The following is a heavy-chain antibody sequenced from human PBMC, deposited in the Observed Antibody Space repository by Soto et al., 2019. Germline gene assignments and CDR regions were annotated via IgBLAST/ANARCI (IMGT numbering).Heavy chain of an antibody. J-gene: IGHJ4*02. D-gene: IGHD6-19*01. Sequence: QVQLVESGGGVVQPGRSLRLSCAASGFTFSSYGMHWVRQAPGKGLEWVAGISYDGSNTYYADSVKGRFTISRDNSKNTLYLQMNSLRAEDTAVYYCAKKAVAGTIDYWGQGTLVTVSS. CDR2: ISYDGSNT. CDR3: AKKAVAGTIDY. V-gene: IGHV3-30*18. CDR1: GFTFSSYG.